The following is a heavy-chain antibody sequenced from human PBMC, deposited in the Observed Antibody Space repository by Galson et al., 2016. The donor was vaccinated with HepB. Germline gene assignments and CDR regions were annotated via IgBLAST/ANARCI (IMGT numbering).Heavy chain of an antibody. Sequence: SLRLSCAASEFTFSTYGMNWVRRAPGKGLEWVAVISYDGSNKKYADSVKGRFTISRDNSKNTVDLQLDSLRTEDTAVYYCAKEGVRWELLHYYGMDVWGQGTTVTVSS. D-gene: IGHD1-26*01. J-gene: IGHJ6*02. CDR3: AKEGVRWELLHYYGMDV. CDR2: ISYDGSNK. V-gene: IGHV3-30*18. CDR1: EFTFSTYG.